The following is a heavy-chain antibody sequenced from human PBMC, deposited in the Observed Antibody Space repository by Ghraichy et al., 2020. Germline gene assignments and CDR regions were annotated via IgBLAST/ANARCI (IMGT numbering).Heavy chain of an antibody. J-gene: IGHJ6*02. CDR3: ARHVTAPFYYYYYGMDV. Sequence: GESLNISCKGSGYSFTSYWIGWVRQMPGKGLEWMGIIYPGDSDTRYSPSFQGQVTISADKSISTAYLQWSSLKASDTAMYYCARHVTAPFYYYYYGMDVWGQGTTVTVSS. V-gene: IGHV5-51*01. D-gene: IGHD2-21*02. CDR1: GYSFTSYW. CDR2: IYPGDSDT.